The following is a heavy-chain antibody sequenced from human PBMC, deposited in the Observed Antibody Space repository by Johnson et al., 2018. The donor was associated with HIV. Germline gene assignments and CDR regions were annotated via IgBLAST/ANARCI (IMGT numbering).Heavy chain of an antibody. CDR1: GFTFSSYG. V-gene: IGHV3-30*02. CDR2: IRYDGSNK. Sequence: QMLLVESGGSLVQPGGSLRLSCAASGFTFSSYGMHWVRQAPGKGLEWVAFIRYDGSNKYYADSVKGRFTISRDNSKNTLYLQMNSLRAEDTAVYYCATELLRTEHDAFDIWGQGTMVTVSS. D-gene: IGHD3-10*01. J-gene: IGHJ3*02. CDR3: ATELLRTEHDAFDI.